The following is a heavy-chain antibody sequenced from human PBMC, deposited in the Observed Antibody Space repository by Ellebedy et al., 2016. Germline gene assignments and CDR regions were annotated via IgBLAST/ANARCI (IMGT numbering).Heavy chain of an antibody. Sequence: GGSLRLSCAASGFTFSSYGMHWVRQAPGKGLEWVAVISYDGSNKYYVDSVKGRFTISRDNSNNTLYLQMNSLRPEDTAIYYCVREDWYFDFWGRGTLVTVSS. J-gene: IGHJ2*01. CDR3: VREDWYFDF. CDR2: ISYDGSNK. CDR1: GFTFSSYG. V-gene: IGHV3-30*03.